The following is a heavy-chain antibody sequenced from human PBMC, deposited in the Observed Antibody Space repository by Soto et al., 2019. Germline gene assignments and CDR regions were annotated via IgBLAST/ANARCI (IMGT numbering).Heavy chain of an antibody. CDR1: GGSISGYY. CDR2: VYYSGST. D-gene: IGHD4-4*01. V-gene: IGHV4-59*08. J-gene: IGHJ5*02. CDR3: AMTVTTLYNWFHP. Sequence: SETLSLTCTVSGGSISGYYWSWIRQSPEKGLEWIGHVYYSGSTKYNPSLKSRVTISVDTSKNQFSLNLRSVTAADTAVYCCAMTVTTLYNWFHPWGQGILVTVSS.